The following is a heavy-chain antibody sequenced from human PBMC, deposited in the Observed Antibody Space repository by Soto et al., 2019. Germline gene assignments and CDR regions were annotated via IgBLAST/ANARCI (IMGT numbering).Heavy chain of an antibody. D-gene: IGHD4-17*01. V-gene: IGHV4-4*02. CDR3: VKNGAYALDY. Sequence: KASETLSLTCAVSGDSISSDNWWSWVRQPPEKGLEWIGEIYRGTSPTYNPSLESRVTISVDKSKNQFSLKLNSVTAADTAVYYCVKNGAYALDYWGQGTMVTVYS. J-gene: IGHJ4*02. CDR1: GDSISSDNW. CDR2: IYRGTSP.